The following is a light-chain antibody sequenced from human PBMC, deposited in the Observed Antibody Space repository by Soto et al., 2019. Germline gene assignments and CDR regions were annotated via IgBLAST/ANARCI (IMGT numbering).Light chain of an antibody. CDR1: QSLNSL. J-gene: IGKJ1*01. V-gene: IGKV1-5*01. CDR3: QPHNSYSSWT. Sequence: DIQMTTAPSTLTAAVVDRVTITCRASQSLNSLLAWYQQKPGRAPKLLIYDASTLESGVPSRFSGSGSGTEFTLTISSLQTDDFATYYCQPHNSYSSWTSGQGTKVDIK. CDR2: DAS.